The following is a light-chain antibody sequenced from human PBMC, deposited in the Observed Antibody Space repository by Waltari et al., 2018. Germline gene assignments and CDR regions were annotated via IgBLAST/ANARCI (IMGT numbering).Light chain of an antibody. J-gene: IGLJ3*02. CDR3: AAWDDGLSGPV. CDR1: HPYTGTNF. Sequence: QSVLTQPPSVSGTPGQGVTTACPGSHPYTGTNFPISYQQLPRTAPNLLIFRNDQRPSGVPDRFSASESGTSASLAISGLRSEDEADYYCAAWDDGLSGPVFGGGTKLTVL. V-gene: IGLV1-47*01. CDR2: RND.